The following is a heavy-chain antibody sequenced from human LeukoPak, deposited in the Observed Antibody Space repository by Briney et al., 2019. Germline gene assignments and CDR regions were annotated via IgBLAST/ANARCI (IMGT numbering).Heavy chain of an antibody. D-gene: IGHD3-10*01. CDR2: ISSGGGTV. J-gene: IGHJ4*02. V-gene: IGHV3-48*03. CDR3: ARPYYYGSGSSYFDY. CDR1: GFTFSTYE. Sequence: GGSLRLSCAASGFTFSTYEMNWVRQAPGKGLEWVSYISSGGGTVFYADSVKGRFTISRDNAKDSLYLQMNSLRAEDTAVYYCARPYYYGSGSSYFDYWGQGTLVTVSS.